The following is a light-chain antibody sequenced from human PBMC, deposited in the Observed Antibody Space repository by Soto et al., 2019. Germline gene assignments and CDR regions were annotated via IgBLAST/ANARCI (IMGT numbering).Light chain of an antibody. J-gene: IGKJ2*01. Sequence: EIVLTQSPGTLSLSPGERATLSCRASQSVSSSYLAWYQQKPGQAPRLLIYGASSRATGIPNRFSGSGAGTDFTLTIRRLEPEDFAVYYCQQYGSSPPYTFGQGTKQEIK. V-gene: IGKV3-20*01. CDR1: QSVSSSY. CDR3: QQYGSSPPYT. CDR2: GAS.